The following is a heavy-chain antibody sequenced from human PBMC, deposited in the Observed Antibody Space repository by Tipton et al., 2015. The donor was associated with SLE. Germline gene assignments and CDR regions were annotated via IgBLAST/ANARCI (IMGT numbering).Heavy chain of an antibody. CDR3: ARWIPLTGINV. CDR2: INHGGST. J-gene: IGHJ6*02. D-gene: IGHD3-10*01. Sequence: TLSLTCTVSGDSFSNHFWSWIRQPPGKGLEWIGEINHGGSTNYNPSLKSRVSMSLDTSKNQFSLKLTSVTAADTAVYYCARWIPLTGINVWGQGATVTVSS. CDR1: GDSFSNHF. V-gene: IGHV4-34*10.